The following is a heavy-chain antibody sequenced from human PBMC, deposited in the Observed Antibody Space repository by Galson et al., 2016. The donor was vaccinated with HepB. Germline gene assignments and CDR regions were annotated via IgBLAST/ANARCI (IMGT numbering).Heavy chain of an antibody. Sequence: SLRLSCAASGFTFDDYGMSWIRQTPGKGLEWVSGINWSGGSRCYADHVKGRFTISRDNAKNLLYLQMNSLRAEDTALYYCARDGRSKNGNPPSFDYCGQGTLVTV. CDR1: GFTFDDYG. CDR2: INWSGGSR. CDR3: ARDGRSKNGNPPSFDY. J-gene: IGHJ4*02. V-gene: IGHV3-20*04. D-gene: IGHD1-14*01.